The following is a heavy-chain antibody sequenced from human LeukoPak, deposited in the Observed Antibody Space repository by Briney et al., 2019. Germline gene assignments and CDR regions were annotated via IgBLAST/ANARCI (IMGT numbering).Heavy chain of an antibody. CDR1: GGSISSRSYY. D-gene: IGHD3-10*01. J-gene: IGHJ4*02. CDR3: ARGRRELKYGPDY. CDR2: IYYSGST. V-gene: IGHV4-39*07. Sequence: SETLSLTYTVSGGSISSRSYYWGWIRQPPGKGLEWIGSIYYSGSTYYNPSLKSRVTISVDSSANQFSLRLSSVTAADTAVYYCARGRRELKYGPDYWGQGTLVTVSS.